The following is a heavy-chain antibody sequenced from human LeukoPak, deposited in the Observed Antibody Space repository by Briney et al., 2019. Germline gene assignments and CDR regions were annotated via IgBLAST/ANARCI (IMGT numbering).Heavy chain of an antibody. J-gene: IGHJ6*03. D-gene: IGHD6-13*01. CDR2: IYYGGST. CDR1: GGSISSYY. CDR3: ARGAIADSSPGAYYMDV. Sequence: SETLSLTCTVSGGSISSYYWSWIRQPPGKGLEWIGYIYYGGSTNYNPSLKSRVTISVDTSKNQFSLKLSSVTAADTAVYYCARGAIADSSPGAYYMDVWGKGTTVTVSS. V-gene: IGHV4-59*01.